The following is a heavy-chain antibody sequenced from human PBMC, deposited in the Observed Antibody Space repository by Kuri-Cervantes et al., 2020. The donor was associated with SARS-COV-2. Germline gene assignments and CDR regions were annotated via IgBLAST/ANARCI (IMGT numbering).Heavy chain of an antibody. CDR3: TRGGDYVDH. J-gene: IGHJ4*02. V-gene: IGHV3-33*01. Sequence: GESLKISCAASGFTFSSYGMHWVRQAPGKGLEWVAVIWYDGSNKYYADSVKGRFTISRDNAKNLLFLQMSSLRDGDTAVYYCTRGGDYVDHWGQGALVTVSS. CDR1: GFTFSSYG. CDR2: IWYDGSNK.